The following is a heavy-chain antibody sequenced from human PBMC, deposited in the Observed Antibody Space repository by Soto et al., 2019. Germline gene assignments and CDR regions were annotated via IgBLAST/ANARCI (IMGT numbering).Heavy chain of an antibody. Sequence: QITLKESGPTLVKPTQTLTLTCTFSGFSLSTSGVGVGWIRQPPGKALEWLALIYWDDDKRYSPSLKSRLTITKDTSKNQVVLKKTNMDPWDTATYYRALPWRHAPHDAFDIWGQGTMVTVSS. CDR1: GFSLSTSGVG. J-gene: IGHJ3*02. CDR3: ALPWRHAPHDAFDI. CDR2: IYWDDDK. V-gene: IGHV2-5*02.